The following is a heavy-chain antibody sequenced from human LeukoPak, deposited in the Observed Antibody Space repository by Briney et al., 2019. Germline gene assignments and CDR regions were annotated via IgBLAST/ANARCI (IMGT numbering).Heavy chain of an antibody. J-gene: IGHJ3*02. CDR3: ARHCLSYDCSENHLEDTCHM. CDR2: IGAFNGNT. Sequence: ASVKVSCKASGCSFDRYGISWVRQAPGQGLEWLGWIGAFNGNTNYAQKFQGRVTMTPDTSTTTAYMELRGPGSADTDVYDCARHCLSYDCSENHLEDTCHMGGQKTRVTV. CDR1: GCSFDRYG. D-gene: IGHD3-22*01. V-gene: IGHV1-18*01.